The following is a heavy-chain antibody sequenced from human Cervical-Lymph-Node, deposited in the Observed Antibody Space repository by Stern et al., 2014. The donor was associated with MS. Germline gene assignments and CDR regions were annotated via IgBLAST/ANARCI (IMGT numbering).Heavy chain of an antibody. CDR1: GFTFRNAW. D-gene: IGHD1-14*01. J-gene: IGHJ6*02. CDR3: TALDRSCPYYYYGMDV. Sequence: EVQLVESGGGLVKPGGSLRLSCAASGFTFRNAWMTWVRQAPGKGLEWVGRIKSKTDGGTTDYAAPVKGRFTISRDDSKNTLYLQMNNLKTEDPAVYYCTALDRSCPYYYYGMDVWGQGTTVTVSS. V-gene: IGHV3-15*01. CDR2: IKSKTDGGTT.